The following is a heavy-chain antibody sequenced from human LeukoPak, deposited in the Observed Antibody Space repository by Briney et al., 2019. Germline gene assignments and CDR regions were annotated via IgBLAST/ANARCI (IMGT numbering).Heavy chain of an antibody. CDR3: ARDEVAAAGPGAFDI. CDR1: GFTFSSYS. Sequence: GGSLRLSCAASGFTFSSYSMNWVRQAPGKGLEWVSYISSSSSTIYYADSVKGRFTISRDNAKNSLYLQMNSLRAEDTAVYYCARDEVAAAGPGAFDIWGQGTMVTVSS. CDR2: ISSSSSTI. D-gene: IGHD6-13*01. V-gene: IGHV3-48*04. J-gene: IGHJ3*02.